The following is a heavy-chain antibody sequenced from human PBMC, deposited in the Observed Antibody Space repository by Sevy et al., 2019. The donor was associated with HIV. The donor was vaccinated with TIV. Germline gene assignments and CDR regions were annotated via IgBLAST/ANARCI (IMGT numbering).Heavy chain of an antibody. D-gene: IGHD3-16*01. J-gene: IGHJ4*02. Sequence: GGSLRLSCAASGFTFSSYSMNWVRQAPGKGLEWVSYISSSSSTIYYAASVKGRFTISRDNAKNSLYLQMNGLRDEDTSVYYCAGLYYDYVWGSYPFKDFDYWGQGTLVTVSS. CDR1: GFTFSSYS. CDR2: ISSSSSTI. V-gene: IGHV3-48*02. CDR3: AGLYYDYVWGSYPFKDFDY.